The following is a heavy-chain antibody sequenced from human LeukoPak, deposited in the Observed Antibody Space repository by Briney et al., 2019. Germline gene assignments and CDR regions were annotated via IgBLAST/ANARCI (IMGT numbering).Heavy chain of an antibody. D-gene: IGHD2-15*01. CDR2: ISYDGSNK. CDR3: AKALLQQPPYPDY. CDR1: GFTFSSYG. J-gene: IGHJ4*02. Sequence: GGSLRLSCAASGFTFSSYGMHWVRQAPGEGLEWVAVISYDGSNKYYADSVKGRFTISRDNSKNTLYLQMNSLRAEDTAVYYCAKALLQQPPYPDYWGQGTLVTVSS. V-gene: IGHV3-30*18.